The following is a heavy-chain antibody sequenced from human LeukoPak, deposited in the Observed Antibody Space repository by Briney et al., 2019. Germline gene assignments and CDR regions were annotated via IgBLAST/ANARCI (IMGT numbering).Heavy chain of an antibody. D-gene: IGHD3-22*01. J-gene: IGHJ4*02. CDR1: GGSISSYY. CDR3: ARVPYYYDSSGYSYYFDY. CDR2: IYTSGST. Sequence: PSETLSLTCTVSGGSISSYYWSWIRQPAGKGLEWIGRIYTSGSTNYNPSLKSRVTMSVDTSKNQFSLKLSSVTAADTAVYYCARVPYYYDSSGYSYYFDYWGQGTLVTVSS. V-gene: IGHV4-4*07.